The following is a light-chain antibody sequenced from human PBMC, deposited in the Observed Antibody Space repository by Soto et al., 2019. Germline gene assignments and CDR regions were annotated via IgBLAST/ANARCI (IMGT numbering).Light chain of an antibody. CDR2: KAS. J-gene: IGKJ1*01. CDR3: QHYNSYSEA. Sequence: DLPMTQSPSTLSGSVGDRVTITCRASQTISSWLAWYQRKPGKAPKLLIYKASTLKSGVPSRFSGSGSGTEFTLTISSLQPDDFATYYCQHYNSYSEAFGQGTKVELK. V-gene: IGKV1-5*03. CDR1: QTISSW.